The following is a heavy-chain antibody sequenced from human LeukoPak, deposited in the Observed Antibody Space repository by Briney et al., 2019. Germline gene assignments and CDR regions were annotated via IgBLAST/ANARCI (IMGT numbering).Heavy chain of an antibody. CDR1: GGSISSSSYY. J-gene: IGHJ4*02. Sequence: SETLSPTCTVSGGSISSSSYYWGWIRQPPGKGLEWIGSIYYSGSTYYNPSLKSRVTISVDTSKNQFSLKLSSVTAADTAVYYCARGITIFGVASTYFDYWGQGTLVTVSS. CDR2: IYYSGST. D-gene: IGHD3-3*01. V-gene: IGHV4-39*01. CDR3: ARGITIFGVASTYFDY.